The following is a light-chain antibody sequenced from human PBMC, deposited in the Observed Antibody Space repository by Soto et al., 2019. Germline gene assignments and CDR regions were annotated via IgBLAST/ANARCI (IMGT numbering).Light chain of an antibody. Sequence: QSVLTQPPSVSGSPGQSVTISRTGTSSDVGSYNRVSWYQQPPGTAPKVMIYEVSNRPSGVPDRFSGSKSGNTASLTISGLQPEDEADYYCYSFTSSNTYVFGTGTKVTVL. CDR3: YSFTSSNTYV. CDR2: EVS. V-gene: IGLV2-18*02. CDR1: SSDVGSYNR. J-gene: IGLJ1*01.